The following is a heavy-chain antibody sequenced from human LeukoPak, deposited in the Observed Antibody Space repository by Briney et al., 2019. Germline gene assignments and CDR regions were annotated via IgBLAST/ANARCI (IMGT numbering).Heavy chain of an antibody. V-gene: IGHV4-59*12. Sequence: PSETLSLTCTVSGGSIRSYYWSWIRQPPGKGLEWIGYIYYSGSTNYNPSLKSRVTISVDTSKNQFSLKLSSVTAADTAVYYCARGYSSSSWFDPWGQGTLVTVSS. J-gene: IGHJ5*02. CDR3: ARGYSSSSWFDP. CDR1: GGSIRSYY. D-gene: IGHD6-13*01. CDR2: IYYSGST.